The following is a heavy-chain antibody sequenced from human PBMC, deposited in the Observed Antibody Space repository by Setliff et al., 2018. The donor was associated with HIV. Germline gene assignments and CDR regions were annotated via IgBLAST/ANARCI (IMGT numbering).Heavy chain of an antibody. CDR3: ARLHPGGYDPYYYNYYMDV. D-gene: IGHD5-12*01. J-gene: IGHJ6*03. Sequence: PSETLSLTCTVSGGSISSATHYWGWIRQPPGKGLAWIGSIFYSGSSHYNPSLKSRAIISVDTSKNQFSLRLSSVTAADTAVYYCARLHPGGYDPYYYNYYMDVWGRGPTVTVSS. V-gene: IGHV4-39*01. CDR2: IFYSGSS. CDR1: GGSISSATHY.